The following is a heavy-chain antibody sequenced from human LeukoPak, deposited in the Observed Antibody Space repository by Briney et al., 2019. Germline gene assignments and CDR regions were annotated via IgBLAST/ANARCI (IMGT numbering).Heavy chain of an antibody. CDR1: GFTFNYDT. D-gene: IGHD3-3*01. CDR3: ASEVGYRSLGY. V-gene: IGHV3-43*01. J-gene: IGHJ4*02. CDR2: ITWKTHRT. Sequence: GGSLRLSCAASGFTFNYDTMHWVRQTPGRGLEWVSFITWKTHRTNYADSVKGRFTVSRDNRKDSLYLQMNSLSTEDTGLYHCASEVGYRSLGYLGQGTLVTVSS.